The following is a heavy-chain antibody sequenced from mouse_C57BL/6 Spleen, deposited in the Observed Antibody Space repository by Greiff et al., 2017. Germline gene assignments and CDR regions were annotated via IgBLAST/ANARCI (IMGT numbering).Heavy chain of an antibody. CDR2: ISGGGGNT. CDR1: GFTFSSYT. J-gene: IGHJ3*01. Sequence: EVMLVESGGGLVKPGGSLKLSCAASGFTFSSYTMSWVRQTPEKRLEWVATISGGGGNTYYPDSVKGRFPISRDNAKNTLYLQMSSLRSEDTALYYCARHGFAYWGQGTLVTVSA. CDR3: ARHGFAY. V-gene: IGHV5-9*01.